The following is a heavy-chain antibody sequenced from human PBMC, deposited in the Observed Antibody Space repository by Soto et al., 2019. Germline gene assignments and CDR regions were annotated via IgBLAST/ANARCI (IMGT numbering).Heavy chain of an antibody. V-gene: IGHV2-70*01. Sequence: SGPTLVNPKHTLILTSAFSGFSLSRKGMSVSWIRQPPGKALDFLALIDWEEEKFYSPSLRTRLTVSKDTSKSQVVLTLTNVDHLDTDTYYCTRWTNSHYEYYFEDWGQGTLVTASS. CDR3: TRWTNSHYEYYFED. D-gene: IGHD1-7*01. J-gene: IGHJ4*02. CDR2: IDWEEEK. CDR1: GFSLSRKGMS.